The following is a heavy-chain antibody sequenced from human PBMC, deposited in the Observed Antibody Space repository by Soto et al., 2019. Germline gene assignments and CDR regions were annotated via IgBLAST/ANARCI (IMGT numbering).Heavy chain of an antibody. J-gene: IGHJ4*03. Sequence: PSETLSLTCSVSGDSIRGGGHYWNWIRQFPGKGLEWIGYVYHSGSTHYNPSLRGRLTISIDTSKNQFSLRLISVTAADTALYYCAGDTGLAPTVWGYWGHGTQVTVSS. D-gene: IGHD7-27*01. CDR2: VYHSGST. CDR1: GDSIRGGGHY. CDR3: AGDTGLAPTVWGY. V-gene: IGHV4-31*03.